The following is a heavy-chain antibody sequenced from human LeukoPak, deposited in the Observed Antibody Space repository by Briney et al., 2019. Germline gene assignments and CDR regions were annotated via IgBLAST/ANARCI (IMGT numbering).Heavy chain of an antibody. V-gene: IGHV1-69*04. D-gene: IGHD2-2*02. CDR3: ATDTRYCSSTSCHTFDY. Sequence: ASVKVSCKASGGTFSSYAIGWVRQAPGQGLEWMGRIIPILGIANYAQKLQGRVTMTEDTSTDTAYMELSSLRSEDTAVYYCATDTRYCSSTSCHTFDYWGQGTLVTVSS. J-gene: IGHJ4*02. CDR1: GGTFSSYA. CDR2: IIPILGIA.